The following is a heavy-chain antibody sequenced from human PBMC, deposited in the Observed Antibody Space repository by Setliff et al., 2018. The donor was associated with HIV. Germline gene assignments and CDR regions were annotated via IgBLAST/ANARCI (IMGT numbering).Heavy chain of an antibody. J-gene: IGHJ5*02. CDR1: GGSISTYY. Sequence: SETLSLTCTVSGGSISTYYWSWIRQPAGKGLEWIGRVSTSGSTKYNPSLKSRVTMSLDTSKNEFSLKLSSVTAADTAVYYCARGQYCGGGSCYSPSYNRFDPWGQGTLVTVSS. D-gene: IGHD2-15*01. V-gene: IGHV4-4*07. CDR3: ARGQYCGGGSCYSPSYNRFDP. CDR2: VSTSGST.